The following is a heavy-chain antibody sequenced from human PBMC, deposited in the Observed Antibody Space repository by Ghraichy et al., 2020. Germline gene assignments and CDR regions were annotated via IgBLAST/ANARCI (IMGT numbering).Heavy chain of an antibody. Sequence: SETLSLTCTVSGGSISSYYWSWIRQPPGKGLEWIGYIYYSGSTNYNPSLKSRVTISEDTSKNQFSLKLSSVTAADTAVYYCARVEYSGYAPYYYYYMDVWGKGTTVTVSS. V-gene: IGHV4-59*01. CDR1: GGSISSYY. CDR3: ARVEYSGYAPYYYYYMDV. J-gene: IGHJ6*03. CDR2: IYYSGST. D-gene: IGHD5-12*01.